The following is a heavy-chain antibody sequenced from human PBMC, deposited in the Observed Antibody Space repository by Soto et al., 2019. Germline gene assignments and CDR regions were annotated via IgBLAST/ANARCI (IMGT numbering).Heavy chain of an antibody. D-gene: IGHD2-15*01. V-gene: IGHV3-74*01. CDR3: VRTSLVVVAATREDY. Sequence: EVQLVESGGGLVQPGESLRLSCAASGFTFSSYWMHWVRQAPGKGLVWVSRINSDGSSTSYAGSVKGRFTISRDNAKNTLYLQMNSLRAEDTAVYYCVRTSLVVVAATREDYWGQGTLVTVSS. J-gene: IGHJ4*02. CDR1: GFTFSSYW. CDR2: INSDGSST.